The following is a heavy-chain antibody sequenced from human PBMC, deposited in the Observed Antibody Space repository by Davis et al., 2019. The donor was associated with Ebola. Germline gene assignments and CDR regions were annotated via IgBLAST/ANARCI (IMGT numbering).Heavy chain of an antibody. J-gene: IGHJ4*02. CDR2: IYYSGST. CDR3: ATMAYRGYFDY. Sequence: GSLRLSCAASGFTFSSYAMSWIRQPPGKGLEWIGYIYYSGSTNYNPSLKSRVTISVDTSKNQFSLKLSSVTAADTAVYYCATMAYRGYFDYWGQGTLVTVSS. V-gene: IGHV4-59*01. D-gene: IGHD5-24*01. CDR1: GFTFSSYA.